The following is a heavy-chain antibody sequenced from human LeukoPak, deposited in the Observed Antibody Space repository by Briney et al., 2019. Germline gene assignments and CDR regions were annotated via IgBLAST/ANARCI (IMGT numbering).Heavy chain of an antibody. D-gene: IGHD1-26*01. CDR3: ARDESGNFPNWFDP. V-gene: IGHV4-4*07. Sequence: SETLSLTCSVSGDPMSSFYWNWIRQPAGKGLEWIGRIYGSGSTNYNPSLKSRVTRSIDTSNNQFSLRLRSVTAADTAVYYCARDESGNFPNWFDPWGQGTLVTVSS. CDR1: GDPMSSFY. CDR2: IYGSGST. J-gene: IGHJ5*02.